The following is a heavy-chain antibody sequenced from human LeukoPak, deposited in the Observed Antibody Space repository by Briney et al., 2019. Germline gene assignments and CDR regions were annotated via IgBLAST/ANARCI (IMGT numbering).Heavy chain of an antibody. CDR1: GFTFSSYS. Sequence: GGSLRLSCAASGFTFSSYSMNWVRQPPGKGLVWLSRLNADDKTTSYADSVKGRFTTSGDDARKTLYLQMNSLSAEDTAVYYCLTIVETTTGAFDIWGQGAMVTVSS. J-gene: IGHJ3*02. V-gene: IGHV3-74*01. D-gene: IGHD5-18*01. CDR2: LNADDKTT. CDR3: LTIVETTTGAFDI.